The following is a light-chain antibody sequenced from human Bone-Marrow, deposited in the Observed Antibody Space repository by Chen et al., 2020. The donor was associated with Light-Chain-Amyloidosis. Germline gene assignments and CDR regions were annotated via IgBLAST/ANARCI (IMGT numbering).Light chain of an antibody. CDR3: QQTMAFPWT. CDR1: QGIGSW. Sequence: QMTQSPSSVSASVGDRVTITCRASQGIGSWLAWYQQKPGKAPKALMYAASSLESGVPSRFSGSGSGTDFTLIISGLQPEDFATYFCQQTMAFPWTFGPGTKVEI. CDR2: AAS. V-gene: IGKV1-12*02. J-gene: IGKJ1*01.